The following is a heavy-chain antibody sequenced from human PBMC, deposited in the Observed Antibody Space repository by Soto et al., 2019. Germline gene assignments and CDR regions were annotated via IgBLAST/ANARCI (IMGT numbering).Heavy chain of an antibody. CDR3: TRPPSGSYGDDLDY. V-gene: IGHV3-73*02. D-gene: IGHD1-26*01. CDR1: GFSFSDSA. CDR2: IRDKANHYAT. Sequence: EVHLEESGGGLVEPGGSLKLSCKVSGFSFSDSAMRWVRQASGKGLEWVGHIRDKANHYATAYAASVKGRFVISRDDSQNTAYLQMSSLKADDTAVYYCTRPPSGSYGDDLDYWGQGPLVTVSS. J-gene: IGHJ4*02.